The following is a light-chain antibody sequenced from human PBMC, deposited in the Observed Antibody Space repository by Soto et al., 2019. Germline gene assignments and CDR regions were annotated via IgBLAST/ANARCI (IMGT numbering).Light chain of an antibody. V-gene: IGKV3D-20*01. Sequence: EIVLTQSPVTLSLSPGERATLSCGASQTVSSGYLAWYQQRPGLAPRLLIYDASSRATGIPDRFSGSGSGTDFSLTISRLEPEDFAVYYCQQYGSSPRTFGQGTKLEIK. CDR2: DAS. CDR1: QTVSSGY. J-gene: IGKJ2*01. CDR3: QQYGSSPRT.